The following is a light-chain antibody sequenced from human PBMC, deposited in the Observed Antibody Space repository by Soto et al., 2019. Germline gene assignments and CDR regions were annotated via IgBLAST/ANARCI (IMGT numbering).Light chain of an antibody. CDR2: DAS. CDR1: QSVSSY. J-gene: IGKJ1*01. Sequence: EIVLTQSPGTLSLSPGERATLSCRASQSVSSYLAWYQQKPGQAPRLLIYDASNSATGIPARFSGSGSGTDFTLTISRLEPEDFAVYYCQQRTNWPPWTFGQGTKVEIK. V-gene: IGKV3-11*01. CDR3: QQRTNWPPWT.